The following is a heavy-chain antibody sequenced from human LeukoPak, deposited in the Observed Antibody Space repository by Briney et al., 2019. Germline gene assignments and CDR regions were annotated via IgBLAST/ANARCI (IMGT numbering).Heavy chain of an antibody. D-gene: IGHD5-12*01. J-gene: IGHJ5*02. CDR2: ITSSSTYI. Sequence: GGSLRLSCAASSGFTFSSYSMNWVRPAPGKGLEWVSSITSSSTYIYYVDSGRGRFTISRDNAKNSLYLQVNSLRAEDTAMYYCARDLRGYDSSWFDPWGQGTLVTVSS. CDR1: GFTFSSYS. V-gene: IGHV3-21*01. CDR3: ARDLRGYDSSWFDP.